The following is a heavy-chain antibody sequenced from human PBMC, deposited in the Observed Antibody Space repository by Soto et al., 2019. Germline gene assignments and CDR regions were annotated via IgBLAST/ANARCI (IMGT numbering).Heavy chain of an antibody. CDR3: ARDYRYPQVLVGTDYYYYYAMDV. CDR2: ISHSGIT. CDR1: GDSISDSHW. Sequence: SETLSLTCAVSGDSISDSHWWSWVCQPPGKGLEWIGEISHSGITDYNPSHKTRATMSLDKSKNQFSLKVTSVTAADTAVYFCARDYRYPQVLVGTDYYYYYAMDVWGQGTTVTVSS. J-gene: IGHJ6*02. D-gene: IGHD6-6*01. V-gene: IGHV4-4*02.